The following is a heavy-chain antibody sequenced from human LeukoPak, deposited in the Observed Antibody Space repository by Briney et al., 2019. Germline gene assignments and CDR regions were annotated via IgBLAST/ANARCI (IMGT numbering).Heavy chain of an antibody. CDR2: IYYSGST. CDR3: ARVEKKQWLARRDAFDI. CDR1: GGSFSGYY. J-gene: IGHJ3*02. Sequence: PSETLSLTCAVYGGSFSGYYWSWIRQPPGKGLEWIGYIYYSGSTYYNPSLKSRVTISVDTSKNQFSLKLSSVTAADTAVYYCARVEKKQWLARRDAFDIWGQGTMVTVSS. D-gene: IGHD6-19*01. V-gene: IGHV4-30-4*08.